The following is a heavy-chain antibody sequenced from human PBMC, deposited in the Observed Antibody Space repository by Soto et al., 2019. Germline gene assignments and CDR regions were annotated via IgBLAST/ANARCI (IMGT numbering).Heavy chain of an antibody. CDR2: IDPSDSYT. V-gene: IGHV5-10-1*01. CDR1: GYSFTSYW. Sequence: GESLKISCKGSGYSFTSYWISWVRQMPGKGLEWMGRIDPSDSYTNYSPSFQGHVTISADKSISTAYLQWSSLKASDTAMYYYAMGPGSSTSCYYSDFWGQGTLVTVYS. D-gene: IGHD2-2*01. J-gene: IGHJ4*02. CDR3: AMGPGSSTSCYYSDF.